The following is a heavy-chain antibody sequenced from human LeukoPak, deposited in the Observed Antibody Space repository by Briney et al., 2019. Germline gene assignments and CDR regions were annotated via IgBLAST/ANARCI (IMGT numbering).Heavy chain of an antibody. CDR2: ISSSSSYI. CDR3: ARDSITIFGVVTLDV. Sequence: KPGGSLRLSCAASGFTFSSYSMNWVRQAPGKGLEWVSSISSSSSYIYYADSVKGRFTISRDNAKNSLYLQMNSLRAEDTAVYYCARDSITIFGVVTLDVWGKGTPVTVSS. CDR1: GFTFSSYS. D-gene: IGHD3-3*01. V-gene: IGHV3-21*01. J-gene: IGHJ6*04.